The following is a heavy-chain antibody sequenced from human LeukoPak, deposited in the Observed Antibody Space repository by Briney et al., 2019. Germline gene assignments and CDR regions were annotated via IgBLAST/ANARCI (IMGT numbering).Heavy chain of an antibody. CDR1: GFTFSTYW. D-gene: IGHD2-15*01. V-gene: IGHV3-7*05. Sequence: GGSLRLSCAASGFTFSTYWMSWVRQAPGRGLEWVANIKQDGSEKYYVDSVKGRFTISRDNAKNSLYLQMNSLRAEDTAVYYCARSSGYCSGGSCYRDYWGQGTLVTVSS. CDR2: IKQDGSEK. J-gene: IGHJ4*02. CDR3: ARSSGYCSGGSCYRDY.